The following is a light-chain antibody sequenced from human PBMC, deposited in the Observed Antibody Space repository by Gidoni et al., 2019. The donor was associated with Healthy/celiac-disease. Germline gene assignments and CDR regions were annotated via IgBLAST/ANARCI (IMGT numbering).Light chain of an antibody. Sequence: QSALTQPASVSVSPGQSITISCTGTSSDVGSYNLVSCYQQHPGKAPKLMIYEVSKRPSGVSNRFSGSKSGNTASLTISGLQAEDEADYYCCSYAGSSTHVVFGGGTKLTVL. CDR3: CSYAGSSTHVV. CDR2: EVS. V-gene: IGLV2-23*02. J-gene: IGLJ2*01. CDR1: SSDVGSYNL.